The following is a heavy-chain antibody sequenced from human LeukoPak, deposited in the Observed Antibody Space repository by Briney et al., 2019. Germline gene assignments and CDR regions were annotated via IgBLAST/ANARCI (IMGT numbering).Heavy chain of an antibody. D-gene: IGHD3-10*01. J-gene: IGHJ4*02. Sequence: ASVKVSCKASGYTFTGYYMHWVRQAPGKGLEWMGGFDPEDGETIYAQKFQGRVTMTEDTSTDTAYMELSSLRSEDTAVYYCATDRKGYYGSGSYWGQGTLVTVSS. V-gene: IGHV1-24*01. CDR2: FDPEDGET. CDR3: ATDRKGYYGSGSY. CDR1: GYTFTGYY.